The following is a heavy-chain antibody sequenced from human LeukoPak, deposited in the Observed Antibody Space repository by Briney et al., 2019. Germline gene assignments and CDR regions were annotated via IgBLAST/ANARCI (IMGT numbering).Heavy chain of an antibody. D-gene: IGHD6-13*01. Sequence: PSETLSLTCTVSSYSISSIHCWGWIRQPPGKGLEWIGTICQSGSTYYSPSLKSRVILSLDTSKNQFSLRLRSVTAADTAVHYCARGIAAASERALDIWGQGTTVTVSS. CDR3: ARGIAAASERALDI. V-gene: IGHV4-38-2*02. CDR2: ICQSGST. CDR1: SYSISSIHC. J-gene: IGHJ3*02.